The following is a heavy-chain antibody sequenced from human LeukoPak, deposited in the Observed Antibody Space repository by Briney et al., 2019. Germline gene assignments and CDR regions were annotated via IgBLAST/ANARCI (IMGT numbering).Heavy chain of an antibody. V-gene: IGHV3-23*01. J-gene: IGHJ4*02. CDR1: GFTFSSYA. Sequence: PGGSLRLSCAASGFTFSSYAISWVRLPPGKGLEWVSAISGSGDRTYYADSVKGRFTISRDNSKNTLFLHMNSLRAEDTAVYYCAKSHASIWNVYDYWGQGTLVTVSS. D-gene: IGHD1-1*01. CDR3: AKSHASIWNVYDY. CDR2: ISGSGDRT.